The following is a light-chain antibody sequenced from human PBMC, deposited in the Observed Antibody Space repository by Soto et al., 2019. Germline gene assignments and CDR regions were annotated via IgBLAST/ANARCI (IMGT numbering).Light chain of an antibody. CDR2: SAS. J-gene: IGKJ4*01. V-gene: IGKV1-39*01. CDR1: QIISNY. CDR3: QQSYSTPT. Sequence: DIQMTQSPSSLSASIGDRVTITCRASQIISNYLNWYQQKQGKAPKLLIYSASILQSGVPSRFSGSGSGTDFILTISSLRPEDFATYYCQQSYSTPTFGGGTKVDI.